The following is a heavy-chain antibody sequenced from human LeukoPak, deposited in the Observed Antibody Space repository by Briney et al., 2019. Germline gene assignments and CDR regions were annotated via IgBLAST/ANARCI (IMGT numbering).Heavy chain of an antibody. CDR2: INPNSGGT. D-gene: IGHD2-21*02. J-gene: IGHJ4*02. CDR3: ARCRFGVVTELDY. Sequence: ASVKVSCKASGYTFTGYYMHWVRQAPGQGLEWMGRINPNSGGTNYAQKFQGRVTMTRDTSISTAYMELSRLRSDDTAVYYCARCRFGVVTELDYWGQGTLVTVSS. V-gene: IGHV1-2*06. CDR1: GYTFTGYY.